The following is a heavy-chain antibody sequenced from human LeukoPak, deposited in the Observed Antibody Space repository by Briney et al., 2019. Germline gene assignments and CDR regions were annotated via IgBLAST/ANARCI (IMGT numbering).Heavy chain of an antibody. CDR1: GFTVSSIY. Sequence: PGGSLRLSCAASGFTVSSIYMNWVRQAPGKGLEWVSSISSSSDYIYYAGSLKGRFTISRDNAKNSLYLQMNSLRAEDTAVYYCAREEGGAGLYGFDIWGQGTMVTVSS. CDR3: AREEGGAGLYGFDI. J-gene: IGHJ3*02. V-gene: IGHV3-21*01. D-gene: IGHD1-26*01. CDR2: ISSSSDYI.